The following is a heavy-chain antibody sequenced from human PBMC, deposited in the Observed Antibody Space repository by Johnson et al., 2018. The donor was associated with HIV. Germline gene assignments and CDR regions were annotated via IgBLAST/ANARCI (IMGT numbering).Heavy chain of an antibody. Sequence: HLVESGGGLVQPGRSLRLSCAASGFTFDDYAMHWVRQAPGKGLEWVSGISWNSGSIDYADSVKGRFTISRDNAKNSLYLQMNSLRAEDTALYYCAKGRGSYGGAFDIWGQGTMVTVSS. V-gene: IGHV3-9*01. CDR2: ISWNSGSI. J-gene: IGHJ3*02. CDR3: AKGRGSYGGAFDI. D-gene: IGHD4-23*01. CDR1: GFTFDDYA.